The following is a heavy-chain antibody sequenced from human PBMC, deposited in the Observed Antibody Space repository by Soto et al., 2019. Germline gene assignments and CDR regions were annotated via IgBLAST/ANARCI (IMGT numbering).Heavy chain of an antibody. CDR1: GGSVSTGNYY. D-gene: IGHD3-22*01. CDR3: ARVGGLEYYYDSIVFDY. J-gene: IGHJ4*02. CDR2: IYYTGGT. V-gene: IGHV4-61*01. Sequence: SETLSLTCTVSGGSVSTGNYYWSWIRQPPGKGLEWIGYIYYTGGTNYSPSLNSRLTLSVDTSANQFSLRLSSVTAADTAVYYCARVGGLEYYYDSIVFDYWGQGALVTVSS.